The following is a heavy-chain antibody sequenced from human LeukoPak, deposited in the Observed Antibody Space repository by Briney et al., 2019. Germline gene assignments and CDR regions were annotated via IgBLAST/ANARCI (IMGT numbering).Heavy chain of an antibody. CDR1: GGSISSYY. J-gene: IGHJ3*02. D-gene: IGHD1-26*01. CDR3: ARDQIVGAPGAFDI. CDR2: IYYSGST. Sequence: KASETLPLTCTVSGGSISSYYWSWIRQPPGKGLEWIGYIYYSGSTNYNPSLKSRVTISVDTSKNQFSLKLSSVTAADTAVYYCARDQIVGAPGAFDIWGQGTMVTVSS. V-gene: IGHV4-59*01.